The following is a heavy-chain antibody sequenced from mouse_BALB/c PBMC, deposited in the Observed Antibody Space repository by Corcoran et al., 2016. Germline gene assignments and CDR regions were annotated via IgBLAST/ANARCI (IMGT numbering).Heavy chain of an antibody. CDR1: GFNIKDYY. CDR2: IDPENGNT. J-gene: IGHJ2*01. V-gene: IGHV14-1*02. D-gene: IGHD2-1*01. CDR3: ARYGNYYFDY. Sequence: EVQLQQSGAELVRPGALVKLSCKASGFNIKDYYMHWVKQRPEQGLEWIGWIDPENGNTIYDPKFQGKASITADTSSNTAYLQPSSLTSEDTAVYYCARYGNYYFDYWGQGTTLTVSS.